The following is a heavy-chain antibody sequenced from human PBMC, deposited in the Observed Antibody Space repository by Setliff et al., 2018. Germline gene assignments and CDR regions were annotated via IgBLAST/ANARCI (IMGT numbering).Heavy chain of an antibody. Sequence: GASVKVSCKASGGTLTTFTTYSLIWVRQAPGQGLEWMGGIIPITGTTKYAQRFQGRITMTRDTSTSTVYMELSSLRSEDTAVYYCARSTSWFSTNYWGQGTPVTVSS. J-gene: IGHJ4*02. V-gene: IGHV1-69*16. CDR2: IIPITGTT. CDR3: ARSTSWFSTNY. CDR1: GGTLTTFTTYS. D-gene: IGHD2-2*01.